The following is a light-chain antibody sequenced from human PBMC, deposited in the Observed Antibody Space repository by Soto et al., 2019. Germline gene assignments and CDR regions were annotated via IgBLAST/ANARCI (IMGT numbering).Light chain of an antibody. CDR3: CSLTTGHTYV. V-gene: IGLV2-14*03. CDR2: HVT. Sequence: QSALTQPASVSGSPGQSITISCTGTSSDIGHYDYVSWYQQHPGKAPKLMIYHVTYRPSGVSNRYSCSKSGNSASLTISGLQADDEADYYCCSLTTGHTYVFGSGTKLTVL. CDR1: SSDIGHYDY. J-gene: IGLJ1*01.